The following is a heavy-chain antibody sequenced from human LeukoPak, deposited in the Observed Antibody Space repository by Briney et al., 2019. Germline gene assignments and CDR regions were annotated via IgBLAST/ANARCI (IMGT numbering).Heavy chain of an antibody. V-gene: IGHV3-23*01. CDR3: AKDRYYGSSGYFPIFDI. Sequence: GGSLRLSCAASGFTFSSYAMSWVRQAPGKGLEWVSAISGSGGSTYYADSVKGRFTICRDNSKNTLYLQMNSLRAEDTAVYYCAKDRYYGSSGYFPIFDIWGQGTMVTVSS. J-gene: IGHJ3*02. CDR1: GFTFSSYA. D-gene: IGHD3-22*01. CDR2: ISGSGGST.